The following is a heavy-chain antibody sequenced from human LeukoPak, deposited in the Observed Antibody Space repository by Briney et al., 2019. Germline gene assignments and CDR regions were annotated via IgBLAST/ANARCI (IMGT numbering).Heavy chain of an antibody. CDR3: ARVDDTSGYFYKFDY. V-gene: IGHV4-59*01. D-gene: IGHD3-22*01. CDR2: IHYSGNT. CDR1: GGSISNYY. Sequence: SETLSLTCSVSGGSISNYYWSWIRQPPGKGLEWVAYIHYSGNTNYNPSLKSRVIISVDTSKNQFSLELASVTAADTAVYYCARVDDTSGYFYKFDYWGQGTLVTVSS. J-gene: IGHJ4*02.